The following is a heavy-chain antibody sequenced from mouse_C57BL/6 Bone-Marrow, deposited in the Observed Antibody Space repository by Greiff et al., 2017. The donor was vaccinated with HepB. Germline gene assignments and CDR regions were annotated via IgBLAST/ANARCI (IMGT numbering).Heavy chain of an antibody. J-gene: IGHJ1*01. V-gene: IGHV5-4*03. CDR2: ISDGGSYT. Sequence: EVMLVESGGGLVKPGGSLKLSCAASGFTFSSYAMSWVRQTPEKRLEWVATISDGGSYTYYPDNVKGRFTISRDNYKNNLYLQMSHLKSEDTAMYYCARDGYYWWYFDVWVSGTAVTVSS. CDR1: GFTFSSYA. CDR3: ARDGYYWWYFDV. D-gene: IGHD2-3*01.